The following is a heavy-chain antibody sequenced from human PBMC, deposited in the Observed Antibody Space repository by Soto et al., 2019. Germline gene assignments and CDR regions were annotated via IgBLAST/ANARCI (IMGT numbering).Heavy chain of an antibody. Sequence: QVQLVESGGGVVQPGRSLRLSCAASGFSFSAYGMHWVRQAPGKGLEWVAVIWYDASNIYYADSVKGRITISRDNSKNTPDIQMNSLRAEDTAEYYGARDRNHSWTYFDNWGRGTLCTVSS. D-gene: IGHD3-3*01. J-gene: IGHJ4*02. CDR1: GFSFSAYG. CDR2: IWYDASNI. CDR3: ARDRNHSWTYFDN. V-gene: IGHV3-33*01.